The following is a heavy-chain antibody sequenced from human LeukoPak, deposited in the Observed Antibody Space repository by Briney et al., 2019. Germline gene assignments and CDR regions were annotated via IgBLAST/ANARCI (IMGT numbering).Heavy chain of an antibody. CDR3: AKGGLYYDFWSGPGY. V-gene: IGHV3-9*01. D-gene: IGHD3-3*01. CDR1: GFTFDDYA. Sequence: PPGGSLRLSCAASGFTFDDYAMHWVRQAPGKGLEWVSGISWNSGSIGYADSVKGRFTISRDNAKNSLYLQMNSLRAEDTALYYCAKGGLYYDFWSGPGYGGQGTLVTVSS. CDR2: ISWNSGSI. J-gene: IGHJ4*02.